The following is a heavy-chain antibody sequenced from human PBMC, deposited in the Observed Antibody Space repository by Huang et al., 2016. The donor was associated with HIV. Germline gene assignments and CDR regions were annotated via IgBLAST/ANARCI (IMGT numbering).Heavy chain of an antibody. CDR3: AKEFDILTGYYPSGSDY. J-gene: IGHJ4*02. D-gene: IGHD3-9*01. V-gene: IGHV3-30*18. CDR2: LSYEGSNK. Sequence: QVQLVESGGGVVQPGRSLRLSCAASGFTFSNFGLHWVRQAPGKGLEWMAFLSYEGSNKYYADSVKVRFTISRYNSKNTRHLQRNSLRAEDTAVYYCAKEFDILTGYYPSGSDYWGQGTLVTVSS. CDR1: GFTFSNFG.